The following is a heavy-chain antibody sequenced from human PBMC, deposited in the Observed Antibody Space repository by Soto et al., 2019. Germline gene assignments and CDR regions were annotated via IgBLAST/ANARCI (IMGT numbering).Heavy chain of an antibody. CDR1: GYTFTSYG. CDR3: ARVSPASRAAEP. V-gene: IGHV1-18*01. D-gene: IGHD6-13*01. Sequence: QVQLVQSGAEVKKPGASVRVSCKASGYTFTSYGISWVRQAPGQGLEWMGWISAYNGNTNYAQSRQGRXTMXTXKSTTTAYMELRSLKSDDTAVYYCARVSPASRAAEPWGQGTLVTGS. CDR2: ISAYNGNT. J-gene: IGHJ4*02.